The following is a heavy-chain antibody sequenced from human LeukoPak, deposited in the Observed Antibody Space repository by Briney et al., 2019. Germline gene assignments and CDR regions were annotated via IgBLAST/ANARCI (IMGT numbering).Heavy chain of an antibody. CDR3: ARVGDHFHWNLDL. J-gene: IGHJ2*01. CDR2: IYSGGST. V-gene: IGHV3-53*01. Sequence: PGGSLRLSCVASAFTVSTNYMNWVRQAPGKGLEWVSIIYSGGSTYYADSVKGRFTTSRDTSKNTRSLQMNSLRVDDTAVYFCARVGDHFHWNLDLWGRGTLVSVSS. CDR1: AFTVSTNY. D-gene: IGHD3-3*02.